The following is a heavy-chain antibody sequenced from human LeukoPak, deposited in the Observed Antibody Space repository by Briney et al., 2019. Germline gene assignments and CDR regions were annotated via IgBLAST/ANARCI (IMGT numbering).Heavy chain of an antibody. J-gene: IGHJ4*02. CDR2: INKDGRTI. Sequence: GGSLRLSCEASGFSFSSSWMHWVRQAPGKGLVWVSRINKDGRTINYADSVKGRFTISGDNAKNTLYLQMNSLRAEDTAVYYCARGWTGYYAIDNWGQGTLVTVSS. CDR3: ARGWTGYYAIDN. D-gene: IGHD3/OR15-3a*01. V-gene: IGHV3-74*01. CDR1: GFSFSSSW.